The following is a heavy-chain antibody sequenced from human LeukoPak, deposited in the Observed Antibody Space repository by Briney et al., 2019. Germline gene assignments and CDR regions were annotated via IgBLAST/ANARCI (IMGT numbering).Heavy chain of an antibody. CDR2: IYYSGST. CDR3: ARSHFRITIFGVVMNWFDP. J-gene: IGHJ5*02. V-gene: IGHV4-59*01. Sequence: PSETLSLTCTVSGGSISSYYWSWIRQPSGKGLEWIGYIYYSGSTNYNPSLKSRVTISVDTSKNQFSLKLSSVTAADTAVYYCARSHFRITIFGVVMNWFDPWGQGTLVTVSS. CDR1: GGSISSYY. D-gene: IGHD3-3*01.